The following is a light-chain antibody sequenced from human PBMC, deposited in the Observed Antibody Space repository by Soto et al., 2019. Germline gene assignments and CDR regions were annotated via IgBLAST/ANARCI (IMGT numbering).Light chain of an antibody. CDR3: QQYGSTTWT. V-gene: IGKV3-20*01. J-gene: IGKJ1*01. CDR2: GAS. CDR1: QSVSGRY. Sequence: EIVLTQSPGTLSLSPGERATLSCRASQSVSGRYLAWYQQKPGQAPRPLIYGASSRASGIPDRFSGSGSGTDFTLTISRLEPEDFAVYYCQQYGSTTWTFGQGTKVDIK.